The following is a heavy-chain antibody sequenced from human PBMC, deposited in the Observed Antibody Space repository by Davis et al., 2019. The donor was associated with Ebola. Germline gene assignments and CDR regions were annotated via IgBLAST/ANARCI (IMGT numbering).Heavy chain of an antibody. CDR1: GGSISSYY. D-gene: IGHD3-3*01. J-gene: IGHJ5*02. Sequence: SETLSLTCTVSGGSISSYYWSWIRQPPGKGLEWIGYIYYSGSTNYNPSLKNRVTISVDTSKNQFSLKLSSVTAADTAVYYCARVDYDFWSGYYGGSWFDPWGQGTLVTVSS. CDR2: IYYSGST. CDR3: ARVDYDFWSGYYGGSWFDP. V-gene: IGHV4-59*01.